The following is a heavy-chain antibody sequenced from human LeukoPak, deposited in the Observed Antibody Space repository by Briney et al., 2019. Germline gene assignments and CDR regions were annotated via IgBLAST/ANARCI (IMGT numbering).Heavy chain of an antibody. J-gene: IGHJ4*02. CDR2: TYYRSNLYN. CDR3: ARDSSWYVADDY. D-gene: IGHD6-13*01. CDR1: GDILSSNSAG. Sequence: SQSLSLTCALSGDILSSNSAGWDWVRQSRTRGREWLGRTYYRSNLYNDYAVSVKSRITITPATSKNQFSLQLNSVTPEDTAVYYCARDSSWYVADDYWGQGTLVSVSS. V-gene: IGHV6-1*01.